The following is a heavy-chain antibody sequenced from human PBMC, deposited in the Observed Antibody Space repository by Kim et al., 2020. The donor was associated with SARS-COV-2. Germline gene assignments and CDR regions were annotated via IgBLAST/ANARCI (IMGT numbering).Heavy chain of an antibody. J-gene: IGHJ6*02. CDR2: IIPIFGTA. CDR1: GGTFSSYA. CDR3: ARGVVYDFWSGYSYYYYYYGMDV. V-gene: IGHV1-69*13. Sequence: SVKVSCKASGGTFSSYAISWVRQAPGQGLEWMGGIIPIFGTANYAQKFQGRVTITADESTSTAYMELSSLRSEDTAVYYCARGVVYDFWSGYSYYYYYYGMDVWGQGTTVTVSS. D-gene: IGHD3-3*01.